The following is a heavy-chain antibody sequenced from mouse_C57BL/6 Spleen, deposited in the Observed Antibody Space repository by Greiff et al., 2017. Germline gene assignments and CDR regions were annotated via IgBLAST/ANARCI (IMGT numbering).Heavy chain of an antibody. V-gene: IGHV3-6*01. D-gene: IGHD1-1*01. CDR2: ISYDGSN. CDR3: AREGTTVVAADY. J-gene: IGHJ2*01. Sequence: EVKVEESGPGLVKPSQSLSLTCSVTGYSITSGYYWNWIRQFPGNKLEWMGYISYDGSNNYNPSLKNRNSITRDTSKNQFFLKLNSVTTEDTATYDCAREGTTVVAADYWGQGTTLTVSS. CDR1: GYSITSGYY.